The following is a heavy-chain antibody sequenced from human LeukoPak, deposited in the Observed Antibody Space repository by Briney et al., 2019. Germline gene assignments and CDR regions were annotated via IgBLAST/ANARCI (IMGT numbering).Heavy chain of an antibody. V-gene: IGHV3-74*01. Sequence: GGSLRLSCAASGFTFSSYAMSWVRQVPGKGQVWVSHINSDEATTTYADSVKGRFTISADKAKNTLYLQMNSLKAEDTAVYYCARDFIVGVSTLGFDLWGQGAMVTVSS. CDR2: INSDEATT. CDR1: GFTFSSYA. CDR3: ARDFIVGVSTLGFDL. J-gene: IGHJ3*01. D-gene: IGHD1-26*01.